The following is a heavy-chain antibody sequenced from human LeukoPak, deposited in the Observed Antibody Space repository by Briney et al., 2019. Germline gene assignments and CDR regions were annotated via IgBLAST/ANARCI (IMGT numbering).Heavy chain of an antibody. Sequence: ASVKVSCKASGYTFTSYYMHWVRQAPGQGLEWVGIINPSGGSTSYAQKFQGRVTMTRDTSTSTVYMELSSLRSEDTAVYYCARMENQYGYVWGSYDYWGQGTLVTVSS. V-gene: IGHV1-46*01. CDR2: INPSGGST. D-gene: IGHD3-16*01. CDR3: ARMENQYGYVWGSYDY. CDR1: GYTFTSYY. J-gene: IGHJ4*02.